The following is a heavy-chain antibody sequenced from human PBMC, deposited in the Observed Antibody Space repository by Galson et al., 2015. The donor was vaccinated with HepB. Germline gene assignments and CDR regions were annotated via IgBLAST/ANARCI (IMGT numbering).Heavy chain of an antibody. CDR3: ARGNFDTDDYPYELNWFFDL. CDR1: GASISNGNQS. CDR2: IYDSVIT. D-gene: IGHD3-9*01. V-gene: IGHV4-31*03. Sequence: TLSLTCTVSGASISNGNQSLSWLRQHPGKGLEWIGNIYDSVITGSLNTDYNPALKNRVTMTRDTSNNRFSLRLSPVTAADTAVYYCARGNFDTDDYPYELNWFFDLWGRGTLVTVSS. J-gene: IGHJ2*01.